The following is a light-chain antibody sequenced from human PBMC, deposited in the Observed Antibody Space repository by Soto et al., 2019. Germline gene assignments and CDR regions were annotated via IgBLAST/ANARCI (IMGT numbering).Light chain of an antibody. CDR3: QQYGSSPMYT. CDR2: GAS. J-gene: IGKJ2*01. Sequence: EIVLTQSPGTLSLSPGERATLSCRASQSVSSSDLAWYQQKPGQAPRLLLYGASSRATGIPDRFSGSGSGTDFTLTISRLEPEDFAVYYCQQYGSSPMYTFGQGTKLEIK. V-gene: IGKV3-20*01. CDR1: QSVSSSD.